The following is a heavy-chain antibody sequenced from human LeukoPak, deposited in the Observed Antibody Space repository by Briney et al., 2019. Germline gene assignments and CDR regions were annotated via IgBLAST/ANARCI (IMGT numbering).Heavy chain of an antibody. CDR3: ARAPYYYYMDV. J-gene: IGHJ6*03. CDR1: GFTFSSYS. Sequence: GGSLRLSCAASGFTFSSYSMNWVRQAPGKGLEWVSYISYSSNSIYYADSVKGRFTISRDNAKNSLYLQMNSLRAEDTAVYYCARAPYYYYMDVWGKGTTVTVSS. CDR2: ISYSSNSI. V-gene: IGHV3-21*05.